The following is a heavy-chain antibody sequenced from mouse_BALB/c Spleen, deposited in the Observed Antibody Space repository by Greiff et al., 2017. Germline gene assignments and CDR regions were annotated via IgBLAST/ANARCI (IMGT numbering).Heavy chain of an antibody. D-gene: IGHD2-1*01. CDR2: INPNNGGT. Sequence: EVKLMESGPELVKPGASVKISCKTSGYTFTEYTMHWVKQSHGKSLEWIGGINPNNGGTSYNQKFKGKATLTVDKSSSTAYMELRSLTSEDSAVYYCARWGPYGNYENWFAYWGQGTLVTVSA. CDR3: ARWGPYGNYENWFAY. V-gene: IGHV1-18*01. CDR1: GYTFTEYT. J-gene: IGHJ3*01.